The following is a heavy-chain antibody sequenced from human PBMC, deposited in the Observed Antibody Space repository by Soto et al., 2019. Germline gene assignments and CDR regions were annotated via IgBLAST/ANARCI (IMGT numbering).Heavy chain of an antibody. J-gene: IGHJ4*02. CDR2: ISGSGGST. CDR1: GVTVSSYA. V-gene: IGHV3-23*01. CDR3: AKFFDIAVAGPFDY. Sequence: PGGSMRLACAASGVTVSSYAMSWVRQAPGKGLEWVSAISGSGGSTYYADSVKGRSTISRDNSKNTLYLQMNSLRAEDTAVYYCAKFFDIAVAGPFDYWGQGTLVTVSS. D-gene: IGHD6-19*01.